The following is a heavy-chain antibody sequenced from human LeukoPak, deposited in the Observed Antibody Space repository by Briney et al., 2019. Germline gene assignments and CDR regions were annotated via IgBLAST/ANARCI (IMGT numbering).Heavy chain of an antibody. CDR2: MYYSGST. CDR1: GGSVSSGDYY. J-gene: IGHJ4*02. V-gene: IGHV4-30-4*01. CDR3: VRRMVGAIRPFDY. D-gene: IGHD1-26*01. Sequence: SETLSLTCTGSGGSVSSGDYYWSWIRQPPGKGLEWIGYMYYSGSTYYNPSLKSRVTISVDTSKNQFSLKLSSVTAADTAVYYCVRRMVGAIRPFDYWGQGTLVTVSS.